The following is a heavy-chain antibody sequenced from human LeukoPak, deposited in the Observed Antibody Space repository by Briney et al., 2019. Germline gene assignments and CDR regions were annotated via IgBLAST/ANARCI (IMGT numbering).Heavy chain of an antibody. CDR3: TTDLGTYYHGSQRLIPIDY. CDR2: IKSKTDGETT. Sequence: GGSLRLSCVDSGFTFTNAWMSWVRQAPGKGLEWIGRIKSKTDGETTNYAEPVRGRFTISRDDSKSAVYLQMNSLKIEDTAVYYCTTDLGTYYHGSQRLIPIDYWGQGSLVTVSS. D-gene: IGHD3-10*01. J-gene: IGHJ4*02. CDR1: GFTFTNAW. V-gene: IGHV3-15*01.